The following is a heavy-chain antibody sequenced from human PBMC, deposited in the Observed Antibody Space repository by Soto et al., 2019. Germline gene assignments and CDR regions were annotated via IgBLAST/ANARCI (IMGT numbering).Heavy chain of an antibody. CDR1: GYTFTGYY. Sequence: ASVKVSCKASGYTFTGYYMHWVRQAPGQGLEWMGWINPNSGGTNYAQKFQGWVTMTRDTSISTAYMELSRLRSDDTAVYYCARDRVPGTISYYFDYWGQGTLVTVSS. V-gene: IGHV1-2*04. D-gene: IGHD3-3*01. CDR2: INPNSGGT. CDR3: ARDRVPGTISYYFDY. J-gene: IGHJ4*02.